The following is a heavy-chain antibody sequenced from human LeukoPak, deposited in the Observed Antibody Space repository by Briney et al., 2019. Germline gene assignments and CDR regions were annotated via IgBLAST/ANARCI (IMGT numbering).Heavy chain of an antibody. CDR1: GGSFSGYY. V-gene: IGHV4-34*01. D-gene: IGHD2-2*01. J-gene: IGHJ5*02. Sequence: PSETLSLTCAVYGGSFSGYYWSWIRQPPGKGLEWIGEINHSGSTNYNPSLKSRVTISVDTSKNQFSLKLSSVTAADTAVYYCAGETDIVVVPASAGWFDPWGQGTLVTVSS. CDR2: INHSGST. CDR3: AGETDIVVVPASAGWFDP.